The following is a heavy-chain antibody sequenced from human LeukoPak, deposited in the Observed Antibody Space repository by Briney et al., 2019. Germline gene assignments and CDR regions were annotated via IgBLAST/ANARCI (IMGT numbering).Heavy chain of an antibody. CDR2: INHSGST. CDR1: GGSFSGYY. CDR3: ARTLEWGGNDY. D-gene: IGHD3-3*01. Sequence: PSETLSLTCAVYGGSFSGYYWSWIRRPPGKGLEWIGEINHSGSTNYNPSLKSRVTISVDTSKNQFSLKLSSVTAADTAVYYCARTLEWGGNDYWGQGTLVTVSS. J-gene: IGHJ4*02. V-gene: IGHV4-34*01.